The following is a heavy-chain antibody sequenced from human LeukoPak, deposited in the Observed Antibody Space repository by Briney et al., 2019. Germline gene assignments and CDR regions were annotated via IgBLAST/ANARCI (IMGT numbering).Heavy chain of an antibody. CDR2: ISYDGGTK. CDR3: ARESLGSFAY. J-gene: IGHJ4*02. D-gene: IGHD7-27*01. Sequence: GGSLRLSCAASGFTFSSYAMHWVRQAPGKGLEWVAVISYDGGTKYYADSVKGRFTISRDDSKNTLYLQMNSLRAEDTAVYYCARESLGSFAYWGQGTLVTVSS. V-gene: IGHV3-30-3*01. CDR1: GFTFSSYA.